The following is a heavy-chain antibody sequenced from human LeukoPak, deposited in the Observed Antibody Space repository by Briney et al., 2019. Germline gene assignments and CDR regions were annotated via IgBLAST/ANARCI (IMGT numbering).Heavy chain of an antibody. D-gene: IGHD3-22*01. V-gene: IGHV3-30-3*01. CDR1: GFTFSSYA. Sequence: PGRSLRLSCAASGFTFSSYAMHWVRQAPGKGLEGVAVISYDGRNKYYADSVKGRSTISRDNSKNTLYLQMNSLRAEDTAVYYCARETYYYASSGYLDAFDIWGQGTMVTVSS. CDR3: ARETYYYASSGYLDAFDI. CDR2: ISYDGRNK. J-gene: IGHJ3*02.